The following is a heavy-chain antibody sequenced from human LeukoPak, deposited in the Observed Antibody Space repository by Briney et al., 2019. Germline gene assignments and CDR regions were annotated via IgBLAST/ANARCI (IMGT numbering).Heavy chain of an antibody. D-gene: IGHD1-1*01. J-gene: IGHJ5*02. CDR3: ARDITIGTTRFDP. V-gene: IGHV1-3*01. Sequence: ASVKVSCKASGYTFTSYAIHWVRQAPGHRLEWMGWIHGGNGNTKYSQKFQGRVTITRYTSASTAYMELSSLRSEDTAVYYCARDITIGTTRFDPWGQGALVTVSS. CDR1: GYTFTSYA. CDR2: IHGGNGNT.